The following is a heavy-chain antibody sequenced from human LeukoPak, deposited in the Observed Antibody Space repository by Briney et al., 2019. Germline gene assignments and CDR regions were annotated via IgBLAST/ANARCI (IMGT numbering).Heavy chain of an antibody. CDR3: ARAPYSHGFGWFDH. V-gene: IGHV4-59*01. Sequence: SETLSLTCTVSGDSMTNYFWNWFRQPPGRGLEWIGYVHSSGSTNYNPSLRSRVTVSVDLSKNQFSVTLSSVTTADTAVYYCARAPYSHGFGWFDHWGQGDLVTVSS. CDR2: VHSSGST. D-gene: IGHD5-18*01. J-gene: IGHJ5*02. CDR1: GDSMTNYF.